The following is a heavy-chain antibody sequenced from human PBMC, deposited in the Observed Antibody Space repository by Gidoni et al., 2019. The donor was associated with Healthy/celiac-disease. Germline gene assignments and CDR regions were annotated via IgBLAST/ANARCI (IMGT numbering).Heavy chain of an antibody. Sequence: QVQLVQSGAEVKKPGASVKVSCKAPGYTFTSYAMHWVRQAPGQRLEWMGWINAGNGNTKYSQKFQGRVTITRETAASTAYMELSSMRSEDTAVYYCARISMLVYTDDAFDIWGQGTMVTVSS. CDR2: INAGNGNT. CDR1: GYTFTSYA. CDR3: ARISMLVYTDDAFDI. D-gene: IGHD3-3*01. J-gene: IGHJ3*02. V-gene: IGHV1-3*01.